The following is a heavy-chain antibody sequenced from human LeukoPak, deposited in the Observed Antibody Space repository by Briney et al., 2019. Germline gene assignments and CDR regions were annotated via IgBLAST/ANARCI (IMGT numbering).Heavy chain of an antibody. J-gene: IGHJ6*02. CDR1: GYSFTSYW. CDR2: IYPGDSDT. Sequence: GESPKISCKGSGYSFTSYWIGWVRQMPGKGLEWMGIIYPGDSDTRYSPSFQGQVTISADKSISTAYLQWSSLKASDTAMYYCARSTSWGPNYYYHYGMDVWGQGTTVTVSS. CDR3: ARSTSWGPNYYYHYGMDV. V-gene: IGHV5-51*01. D-gene: IGHD2-2*01.